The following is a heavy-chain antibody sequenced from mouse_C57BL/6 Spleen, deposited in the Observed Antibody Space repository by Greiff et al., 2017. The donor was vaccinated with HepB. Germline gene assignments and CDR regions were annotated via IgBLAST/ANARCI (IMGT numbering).Heavy chain of an antibody. CDR1: GYTFTSYG. CDR3: ARGGPTVVATKAY. D-gene: IGHD1-1*01. CDR2: IYPRSGNT. V-gene: IGHV1-81*01. Sequence: QVQLQQSGAELARPGASVKLSCKASGYTFTSYGISWVKQRTGQGLEWIGEIYPRSGNTYYNEKFKGKATLTADKSSSTAYMELRSRTSEDSAVYFCARGGPTVVATKAYWGQGTLVTVSA. J-gene: IGHJ3*01.